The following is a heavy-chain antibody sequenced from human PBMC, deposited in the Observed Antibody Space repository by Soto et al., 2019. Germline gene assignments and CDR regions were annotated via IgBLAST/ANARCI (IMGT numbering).Heavy chain of an antibody. V-gene: IGHV1-18*01. CDR3: ARVMSGLLPFDY. CDR2: ISAYNGVT. Sequence: GASVKVSCKASGYTFTNFSITWVRQAPGQGLEWMGWISAYNGVTNYAQNLQGRVTMTTDTSTTTAYMELSGLRSDDTAVYYCARVMSGLLPFDYWGQGTLVTVS. J-gene: IGHJ4*02. D-gene: IGHD2-21*01. CDR1: GYTFTNFS.